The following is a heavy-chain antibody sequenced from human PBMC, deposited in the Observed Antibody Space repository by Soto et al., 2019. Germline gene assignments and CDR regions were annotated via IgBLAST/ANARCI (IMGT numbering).Heavy chain of an antibody. CDR3: ARETVVVTAIVFDY. CDR2: IKQDGSEK. D-gene: IGHD2-21*02. V-gene: IGHV3-7*01. CDR1: GFTFSSYW. Sequence: EVPLVESGGGLVQPGGSLRLSCAASGFTFSSYWMSWVRQAPGKGLEWVANIKQDGSEKYYVDSVKGRFTISRDNAKNSLYLQMNSLRAEDTAVYYCARETVVVTAIVFDYWGQGTLVTVSS. J-gene: IGHJ4*02.